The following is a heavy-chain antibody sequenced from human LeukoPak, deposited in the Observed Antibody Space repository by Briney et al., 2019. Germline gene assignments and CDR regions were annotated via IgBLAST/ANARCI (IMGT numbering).Heavy chain of an antibody. CDR3: AKDHYWSIDY. D-gene: IGHD3-3*01. Sequence: GGSLRLSCAASGFDFSSNWMHWVRHAPGQGLVWVSCIKGDGISTNYADSVKGRFTISRDIAKNTLYLQMNSLRAEDTGVYYCAKDHYWSIDYWGRGTLVTVSS. CDR2: IKGDGIST. CDR1: GFDFSSNW. J-gene: IGHJ4*02. V-gene: IGHV3-74*01.